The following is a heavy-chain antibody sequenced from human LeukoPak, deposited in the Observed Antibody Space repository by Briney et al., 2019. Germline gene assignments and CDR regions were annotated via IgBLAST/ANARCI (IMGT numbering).Heavy chain of an antibody. CDR3: AKDHYWSIDY. D-gene: IGHD3-3*01. Sequence: GGSLRLSCAASGFDFSSNWMHWVRHAPGQGLVWVSCIKGDGISTNYADSVKGRFTISRDIAKNTLYLQMNSLRAEDTGVYYCAKDHYWSIDYWGRGTLVTVSS. CDR2: IKGDGIST. CDR1: GFDFSSNW. J-gene: IGHJ4*02. V-gene: IGHV3-74*01.